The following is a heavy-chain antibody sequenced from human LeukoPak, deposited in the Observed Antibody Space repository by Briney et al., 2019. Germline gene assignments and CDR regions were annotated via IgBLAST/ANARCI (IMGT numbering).Heavy chain of an antibody. D-gene: IGHD1-26*01. V-gene: IGHV4-59*12. J-gene: IGHJ5*02. CDR2: IYHSGST. Sequence: SETLSLTCAVSGGSISSYYWSWIRQPPGKGLEWIGYIYHSGSTYYNPSLKSRVTISVDRSKNQFSLKLSSVTAADTAVYYCARLKLRWFKVGNNWFDPWGQGTLVTVSS. CDR1: GGSISSYY. CDR3: ARLKLRWFKVGNNWFDP.